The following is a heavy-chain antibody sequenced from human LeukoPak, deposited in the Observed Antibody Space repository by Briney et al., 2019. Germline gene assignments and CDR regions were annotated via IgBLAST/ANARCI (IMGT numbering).Heavy chain of an antibody. D-gene: IGHD3-3*02. J-gene: IGHJ6*03. Sequence: GGSLRLSCAASGFTFSSYWMSWVRQAPGKGLEWVANIKQDGSEKYYVDSVKGRFTISRDNAKNSLCLQMNSLRAEDTAVYYCARAPLANYYYYYMDVWGKGTTVTVSS. CDR1: GFTFSSYW. CDR3: ARAPLANYYYYYMDV. V-gene: IGHV3-7*01. CDR2: IKQDGSEK.